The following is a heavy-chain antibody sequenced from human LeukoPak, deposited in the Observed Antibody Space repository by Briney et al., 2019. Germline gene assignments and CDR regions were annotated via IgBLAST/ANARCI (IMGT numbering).Heavy chain of an antibody. Sequence: SETLSLTCAVYGGSFSGYYWSWIRQPPGKGLEWIGEINHSGSTNYNPSLKSRVTISVDTSKNQFSLKLSSVTAADTAVYYCAREVSPITMIVVAGFDYWGQGTLVTVSS. J-gene: IGHJ4*02. D-gene: IGHD3-22*01. V-gene: IGHV4-34*01. CDR2: INHSGST. CDR3: AREVSPITMIVVAGFDY. CDR1: GGSFSGYY.